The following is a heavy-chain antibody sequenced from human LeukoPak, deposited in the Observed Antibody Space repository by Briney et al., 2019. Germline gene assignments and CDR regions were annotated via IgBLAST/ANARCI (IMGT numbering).Heavy chain of an antibody. CDR3: SRGLVDRTSRGVYNFDY. CDR2: ISSSSTYI. V-gene: IGHV3-21*01. D-gene: IGHD1-26*01. Sequence: TGGSLRLSCAASGFTFSSYSMNWVRQAPGKGLEWVSSISSSSTYICYADSVKGRFTISRDNAKNSLYLQMNTLRAEDTAVYYCSRGLVDRTSRGVYNFDYWGQGTLVAVSS. CDR1: GFTFSSYS. J-gene: IGHJ4*02.